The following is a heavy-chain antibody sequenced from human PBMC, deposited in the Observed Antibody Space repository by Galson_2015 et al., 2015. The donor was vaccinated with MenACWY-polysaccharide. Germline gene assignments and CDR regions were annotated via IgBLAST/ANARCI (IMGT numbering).Heavy chain of an antibody. CDR3: ARDIDGFVTYGDYENDAFDI. CDR2: IKQDGSEK. V-gene: IGHV3-7*01. Sequence: SLRLSCAASGFTFSSYWMSWVRQAPGKGLEWVANIKQDGSEKYYVDSVKGRFTISRDNAKNSLYLQMNSLRAEDTAVYYCARDIDGFVTYGDYENDAFDIWGQGTMVTVSS. D-gene: IGHD4-17*01. J-gene: IGHJ3*02. CDR1: GFTFSSYW.